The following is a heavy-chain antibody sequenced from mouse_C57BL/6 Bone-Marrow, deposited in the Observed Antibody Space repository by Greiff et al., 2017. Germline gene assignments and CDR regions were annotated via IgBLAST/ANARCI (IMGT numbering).Heavy chain of an antibody. CDR2: INPNNGGT. Sequence: DVKLQESGPELVKPGASVKIPCKASGYTFTDYNMDWVKQSHGKSLEWIGDINPNNGGTIYNQKFKGKATLTVDKSSSTAYMELRSLTSEDTAVYYCARRLLGYAMDYWGQGTSVTVSS. V-gene: IGHV1-18*01. CDR1: GYTFTDYN. J-gene: IGHJ4*01. CDR3: ARRLLGYAMDY. D-gene: IGHD2-3*01.